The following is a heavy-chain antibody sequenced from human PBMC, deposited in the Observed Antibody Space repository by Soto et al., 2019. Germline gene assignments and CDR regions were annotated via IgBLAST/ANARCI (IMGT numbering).Heavy chain of an antibody. CDR2: TYYRSKWYN. CDR3: ARTTWLDYAFDI. V-gene: IGHV6-1*01. Sequence: SQTLSLTCAISGDSVSSNSAAWNWIRQSPSRGLEWLGRTYYRSKWYNGYVGSVKSRITINPDTSKNQFSLQLNSMTPEDTAVYYCARTTWLDYAFDIWGQGTMVTVSS. J-gene: IGHJ3*02. D-gene: IGHD6-19*01. CDR1: GDSVSSNSAA.